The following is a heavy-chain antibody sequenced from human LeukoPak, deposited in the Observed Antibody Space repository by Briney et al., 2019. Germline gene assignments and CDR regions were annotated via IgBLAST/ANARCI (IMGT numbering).Heavy chain of an antibody. CDR3: ASRRLVID. J-gene: IGHJ4*02. CDR2: IRYDGSNK. D-gene: IGHD3-9*01. V-gene: IGHV3-30*02. CDR1: GFTFSSYG. Sequence: GGSLRLSCAASGFTFSSYGMHWVRQAPGKGLEWVAFIRYDGSNKYYADSVKGRFTISRDNAKNSLYLQMNSLRAEDTAVYYCASRRLVIDWGQGTLVTVSS.